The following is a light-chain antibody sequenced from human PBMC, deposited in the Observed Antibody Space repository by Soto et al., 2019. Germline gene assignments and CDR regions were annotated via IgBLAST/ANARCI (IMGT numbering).Light chain of an antibody. J-gene: IGLJ2*01. CDR2: EVT. V-gene: IGLV2-14*01. CDR3: NSYTLSRTVV. Sequence: QSALTQPASVSGSPGQSITLSCAGTSSDIGAHNFVSWYQHHPGKAPKLIIYEVTKWPSGVSTRFSGSKAGNTASLTISGLQAEDEADYYCNSYTLSRTVVFGGGTTLTVL. CDR1: SSDIGAHNF.